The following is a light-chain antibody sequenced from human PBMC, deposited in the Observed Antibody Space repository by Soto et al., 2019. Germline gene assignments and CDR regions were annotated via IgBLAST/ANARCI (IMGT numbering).Light chain of an antibody. CDR3: QSYDNSLSGRV. Sequence: QSALTQPASVSGSPGQSITISCTGTSSDIGGYNFVSWYHQHPGKAPKLMIYEVSNRPSGVSDRFSGSKSGNTASLTISGLQAEDEAAYYCQSYDNSLSGRVFGGGTKLTVL. CDR1: SSDIGGYNF. CDR2: EVS. V-gene: IGLV2-14*01. J-gene: IGLJ3*02.